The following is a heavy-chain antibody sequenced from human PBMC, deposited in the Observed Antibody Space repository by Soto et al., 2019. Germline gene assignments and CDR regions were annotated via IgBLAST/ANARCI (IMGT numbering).Heavy chain of an antibody. CDR1: DGSVNTGNYY. D-gene: IGHD3-16*01. CDR3: AREEKQLSRYGGDFDY. Sequence: QVQLQESGPGLVKPSETLSLTCSVSDGSVNTGNYYWSWIRQPPGKGLECIGHIYYIGTTNYIPSLKSRVTISVDTSKNQFSLKVTSVTAADTAVYFCAREEKQLSRYGGDFDYWGQGILVTVSS. J-gene: IGHJ4*02. V-gene: IGHV4-61*01. CDR2: IYYIGTT.